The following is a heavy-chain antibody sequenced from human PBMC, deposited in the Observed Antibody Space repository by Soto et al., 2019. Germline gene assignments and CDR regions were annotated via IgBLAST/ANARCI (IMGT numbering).Heavy chain of an antibody. CDR1: GGTFSSYA. Sequence: QVQLVQSGAEVKKPGSSVKVSCKASGGTFSSYAISWVRQAPGQGLEWMGGIIPIFGTANYAQKFQGRVTITADEATSTAYMELSSLRSEDTAVYYCARVKVEVEMATIADYWGQGTLVTVSS. V-gene: IGHV1-69*12. D-gene: IGHD5-12*01. J-gene: IGHJ4*02. CDR2: IIPIFGTA. CDR3: ARVKVEVEMATIADY.